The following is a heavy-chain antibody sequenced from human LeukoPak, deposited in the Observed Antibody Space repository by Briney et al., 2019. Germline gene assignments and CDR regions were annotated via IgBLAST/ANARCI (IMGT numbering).Heavy chain of an antibody. CDR1: GFSFSDYY. CDR2: ISSSSSYI. CDR3: ARDLSGDYDSSEIDY. J-gene: IGHJ4*02. V-gene: IGHV3-11*06. D-gene: IGHD3-22*01. Sequence: GSLRLSCAASGFSFSDYYMSWIRQAPGKGLEWVSSISSSSSYIYYADSVKGRFTISRDNAKNSMYLQMKSLRAEDTAVYYCARDLSGDYDSSEIDYWGQGTLVTVSS.